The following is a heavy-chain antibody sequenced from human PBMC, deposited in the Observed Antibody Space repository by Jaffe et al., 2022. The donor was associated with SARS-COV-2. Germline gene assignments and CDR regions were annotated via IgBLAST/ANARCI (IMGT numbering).Heavy chain of an antibody. D-gene: IGHD3-22*01. CDR1: GYTFTGYY. V-gene: IGHV1-2*02. CDR3: ARDRGDYYDSSGYYYASYFDY. Sequence: QVQLVQSGAEVKKPGASVKVSCKASGYTFTGYYMHWVRQAPGQGLEWMGWINPNSGGTNYAQKFQGRVTMTRDTSISTAYMELSRLRSDDTAVYYCARDRGDYYDSSGYYYASYFDYWGQGTLVTVSS. CDR2: INPNSGGT. J-gene: IGHJ4*02.